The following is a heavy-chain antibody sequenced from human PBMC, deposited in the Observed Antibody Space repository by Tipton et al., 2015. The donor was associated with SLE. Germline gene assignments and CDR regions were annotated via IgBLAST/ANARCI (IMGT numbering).Heavy chain of an antibody. CDR2: IYYSGST. Sequence: TLSLTCTVSGGSIRSGDYYWSWIRQPPGKGLEWIGYIYYSGSTNYNPSLKSRVTISVDTSKNQFSLKLSSVTAADTAVYYCASQVAGYNWFDPWGQGTLVTVSS. D-gene: IGHD6-19*01. CDR3: ASQVAGYNWFDP. J-gene: IGHJ5*02. V-gene: IGHV4-61*08. CDR1: GGSIRSGDYY.